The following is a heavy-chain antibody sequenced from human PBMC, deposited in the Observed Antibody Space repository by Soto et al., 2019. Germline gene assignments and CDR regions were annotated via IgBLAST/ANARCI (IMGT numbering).Heavy chain of an antibody. D-gene: IGHD6-19*01. J-gene: IGHJ4*02. V-gene: IGHV1-69*01. CDR1: GGSFSTNE. CDR2: IFPNVGTA. CDR3: ARARYSSRWGTFDS. Sequence: QVHLEQFGAEVRKPGTSVKVSCKASGGSFSTNEIDWVRQAPGQGLEWMGRIFPNVGTADYAQKFQGRLTIIADESTTTVYMDLSRLTSADTAVYFCARARYSSRWGTFDSWGQGTQVAVSS.